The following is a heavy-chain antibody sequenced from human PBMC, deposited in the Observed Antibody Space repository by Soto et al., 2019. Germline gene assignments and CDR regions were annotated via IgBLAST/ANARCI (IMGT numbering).Heavy chain of an antibody. J-gene: IGHJ6*02. CDR3: ARELQVYGMDV. V-gene: IGHV3-30-3*01. D-gene: IGHD4-4*01. Sequence: QVQLVESGGGVVQPGRSLRLSCAASGFTFSSYAMHWVRQAPGKGLEWVAVISYDGSNKYYADSVKGRFTISRDNSKNTLYLQMNGLRAEDTAVYYCARELQVYGMDVWGQGTTVTVSS. CDR2: ISYDGSNK. CDR1: GFTFSSYA.